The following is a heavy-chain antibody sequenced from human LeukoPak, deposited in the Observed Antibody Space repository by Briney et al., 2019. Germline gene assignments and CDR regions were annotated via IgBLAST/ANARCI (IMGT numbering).Heavy chain of an antibody. CDR3: ARGGYSSSSYWFDP. V-gene: IGHV1-69*02. Sequence: SSVKVSCKASGGTFSSYTISWVRQAPGQGLEWMGRIIPILGIANYAQKFQGRVTITADKSTSTAYMELSSLRSEDTAVYYCARGGYSSSSYWFDPWGQGTLVTVSS. J-gene: IGHJ5*02. D-gene: IGHD6-6*01. CDR1: GGTFSSYT. CDR2: IIPILGIA.